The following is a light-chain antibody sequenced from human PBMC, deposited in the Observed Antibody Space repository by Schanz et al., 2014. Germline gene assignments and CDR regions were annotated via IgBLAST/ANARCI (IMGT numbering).Light chain of an antibody. CDR1: SSDVGGYHS. V-gene: IGLV2-8*01. Sequence: QSALTQPPSASGSPGQSVTISCTGTSSDVGGYHSVSWYQQHPGKAPKLMIYDVSDRPSGVPDRFSGSKSGNTASMTISGLQAEDEADYYCCSYAGSSWVFGGGTKVTVL. J-gene: IGLJ3*02. CDR3: CSYAGSSWV. CDR2: DVS.